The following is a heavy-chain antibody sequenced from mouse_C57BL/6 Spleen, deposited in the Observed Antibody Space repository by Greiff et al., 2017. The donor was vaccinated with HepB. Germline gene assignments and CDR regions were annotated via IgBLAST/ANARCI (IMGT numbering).Heavy chain of an antibody. V-gene: IGHV1-50*01. CDR3: ARSGFITTVGDDY. CDR1: GYTFTSYW. J-gene: IGHJ2*01. CDR2: IDPSDSYT. D-gene: IGHD1-1*01. Sequence: VQLQQPGAELVKPGASVKLSCKASGYTFTSYWMQWVKQRPGQGLEWIGEIDPSDSYTNYNQKFKGKATLTVDTSSSTAYMQLSSLTSEDSAVYYCARSGFITTVGDDYWGQGTTLTVSS.